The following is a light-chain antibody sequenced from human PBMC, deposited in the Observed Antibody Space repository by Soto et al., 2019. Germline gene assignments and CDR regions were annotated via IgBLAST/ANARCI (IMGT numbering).Light chain of an antibody. CDR1: TSDVRGYNY. V-gene: IGLV2-14*01. J-gene: IGLJ1*01. Sequence: QSVLTQPASVSGSPGQSITISCTVTTSDVRGYNYVSWYQHHPGKAPKLMIFEVSNRPSGVSNRFSGSKSGNTASLSISGLQTEDEADYYCTSYTSSNTLVFGTGTKVTVL. CDR2: EVS. CDR3: TSYTSSNTLV.